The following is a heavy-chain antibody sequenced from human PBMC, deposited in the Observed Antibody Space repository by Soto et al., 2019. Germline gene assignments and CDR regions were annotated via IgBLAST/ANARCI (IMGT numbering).Heavy chain of an antibody. V-gene: IGHV3-30-3*01. CDR2: ISYDGSNK. D-gene: IGHD3-22*01. CDR1: GFTFSSYA. Sequence: PGGSLRLSCAASGFTFSSYAMHWVRQAPGKGLEWVAVISYDGSNKYYADSVRGRFTISRDNSKNTLYLQMNSLRAEDTAVYYCARATVEYYDSSGPIYYYGMDVWGQGTTVTVSS. CDR3: ARATVEYYDSSGPIYYYGMDV. J-gene: IGHJ6*02.